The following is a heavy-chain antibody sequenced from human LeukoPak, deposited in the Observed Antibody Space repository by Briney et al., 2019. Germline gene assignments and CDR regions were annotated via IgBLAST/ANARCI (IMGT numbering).Heavy chain of an antibody. Sequence: GGSLRLSCAASGFTFSSYSMNWVRKAPGEGLEWVSSISSSSSYIYYADSVKGRFTISRDNAKNSLYLQMNSLRAEDTAVYYCARDLNWNYVPWGQGTLVTVSS. J-gene: IGHJ5*02. CDR3: ARDLNWNYVP. D-gene: IGHD1-7*01. CDR2: ISSSSSYI. V-gene: IGHV3-21*01. CDR1: GFTFSSYS.